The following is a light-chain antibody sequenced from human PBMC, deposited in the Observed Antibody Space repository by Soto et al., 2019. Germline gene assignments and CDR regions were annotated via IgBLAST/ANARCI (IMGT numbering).Light chain of an antibody. V-gene: IGKV1-39*01. CDR3: QQSYNAPYT. CDR2: AAS. Sequence: DIQMTQSPSSLSASVGDRVTITCRASQSISSYLNWYQQKPGKAPKLLIYAASSLQSGVPPRFSGSGSGTDFTLTISSLQPEDFATYYCQQSYNAPYTFGQGTKLEIK. J-gene: IGKJ2*01. CDR1: QSISSY.